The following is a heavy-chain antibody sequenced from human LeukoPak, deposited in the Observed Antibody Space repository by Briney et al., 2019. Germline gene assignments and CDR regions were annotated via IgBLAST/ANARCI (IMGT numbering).Heavy chain of an antibody. CDR2: IKSKTDGGTT. V-gene: IGHV3-15*01. J-gene: IGHJ3*02. CDR1: GFTFSNAW. D-gene: IGHD3-3*01. Sequence: GGSLRPSCAASGFTFSNAWMSWVRQAPGKGLEWVGRIKSKTDGGTTDYAAPVKGRFTISRDDSKNTLYLQMNSLKTEDTAVYYCTTRRGLEWLNDAFDIWGQGTMVTVSS. CDR3: TTRRGLEWLNDAFDI.